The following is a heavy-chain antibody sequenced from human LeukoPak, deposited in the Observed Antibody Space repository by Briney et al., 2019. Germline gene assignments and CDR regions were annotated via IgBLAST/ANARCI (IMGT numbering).Heavy chain of an antibody. D-gene: IGHD6-13*01. Sequence: GGSLRLSCAASGFTFSSYAMHWVRQAPGKGLEWVAVISYDGSNKYYADSVKGRFTISRDNSKNTLYLQMNSLRAEDTAVYYCARGESSSWYEGGDWFDPWGQGTLVTVSS. CDR2: ISYDGSNK. J-gene: IGHJ5*02. CDR1: GFTFSSYA. V-gene: IGHV3-30*04. CDR3: ARGESSSWYEGGDWFDP.